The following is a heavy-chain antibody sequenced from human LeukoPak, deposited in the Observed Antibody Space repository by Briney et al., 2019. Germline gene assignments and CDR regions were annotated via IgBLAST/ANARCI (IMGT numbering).Heavy chain of an antibody. J-gene: IGHJ5*02. V-gene: IGHV4-59*11. D-gene: IGHD3-22*01. CDR2: IYYSGST. CDR3: AEYYYDSSGYNDWFDP. CDR1: GGSITSHY. Sequence: SETLSLTCTVSGGSITSHYWTWIQQPPGKGLEWIGYIYYSGSTNYNPSLKSRVTISVDTSKNQFSLKLSSVTAADTAVYYCAEYYYDSSGYNDWFDPWGQGTLVTVSS.